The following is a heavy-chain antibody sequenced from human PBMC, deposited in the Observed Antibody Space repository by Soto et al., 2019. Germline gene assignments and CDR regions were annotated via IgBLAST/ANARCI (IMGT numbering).Heavy chain of an antibody. V-gene: IGHV4-59*01. Sequence: SKALSLTCTVSGGSISSYYWSWIRQPPGKGLEWIGYIYYSGSTNYNPSLKSRVTISVDTSKNQFSLKLSSVTAADTAVYYCARVTDSSSTRYGMDVWGQGTTVTASS. D-gene: IGHD6-13*01. J-gene: IGHJ6*02. CDR2: IYYSGST. CDR3: ARVTDSSSTRYGMDV. CDR1: GGSISSYY.